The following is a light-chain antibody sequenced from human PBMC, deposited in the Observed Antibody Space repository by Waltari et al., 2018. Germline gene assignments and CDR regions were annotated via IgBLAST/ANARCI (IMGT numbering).Light chain of an antibody. CDR3: QQRRNWPLT. Sequence: EIVLTQSPATLSLSPGERATLSCMASQSVDMYLAWYQQRPGQAPRILIYDTSNRATDIPARFSGSGSETDFSLTISSLEPEDFAVYYCQQRRNWPLTFGGGTKVEIK. V-gene: IGKV3-11*01. CDR1: QSVDMY. CDR2: DTS. J-gene: IGKJ4*01.